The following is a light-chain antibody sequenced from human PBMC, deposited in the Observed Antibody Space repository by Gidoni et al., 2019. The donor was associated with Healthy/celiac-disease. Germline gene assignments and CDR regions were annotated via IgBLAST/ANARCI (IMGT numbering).Light chain of an antibody. V-gene: IGKV3-11*01. CDR2: DAS. J-gene: IGKJ1*01. CDR1: QSVSSY. Sequence: IVLTQSPATLSLSPGERATLSCRASQSVSSYLAWYQQKPGQAPRLLIYDASNRATGIPARFSGSGSGTDFTLTISSLEPEDFAVYYCQQRSNWPPTWTFGQXTKVEIK. CDR3: QQRSNWPPTWT.